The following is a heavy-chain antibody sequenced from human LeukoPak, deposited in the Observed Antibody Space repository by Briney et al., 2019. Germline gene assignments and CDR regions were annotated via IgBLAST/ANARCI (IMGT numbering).Heavy chain of an antibody. CDR1: GYTFTSYG. CDR3: ARAVYYIPVRGVDYWFDP. D-gene: IGHD3-10*01. CDR2: ISAYNGNT. V-gene: IGHV1-18*01. Sequence: ASVKVSCKASGYTFTSYGISWVRQAPGQGLEWMGWISAYNGNTNYAQKLQGRVTMTTDTSTSTAYMELRSLRSDDTAVYYCARAVYYIPVRGVDYWFDPWGQGTLVTVSS. J-gene: IGHJ5*02.